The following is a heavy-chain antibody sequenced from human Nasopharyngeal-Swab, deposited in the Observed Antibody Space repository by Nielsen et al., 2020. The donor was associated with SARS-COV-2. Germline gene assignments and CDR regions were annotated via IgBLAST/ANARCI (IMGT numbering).Heavy chain of an antibody. CDR3: ARGYLKSGMDV. J-gene: IGHJ6*02. CDR2: TSYGSKRYT. V-gene: IGHV6-1*01. D-gene: IGHD1-1*01. CDR1: GDSVSSTSTG. Sequence: SQTLSLTCAISGDSVSSTSTGWNWIRQSPSRGLGWLGRTSYGSKRYTDYAVSVKSRITINADTSKNQFSLQLNSVNPEDTAVYYCARGYLKSGMDVWGQGTTVTVSS.